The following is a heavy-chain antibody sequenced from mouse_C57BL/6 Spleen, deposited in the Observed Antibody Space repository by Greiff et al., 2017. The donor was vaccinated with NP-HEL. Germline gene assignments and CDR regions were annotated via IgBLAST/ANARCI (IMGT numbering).Heavy chain of an antibody. D-gene: IGHD2-4*01. CDR1: GYAFSSYW. CDR3: ARYRLRQAMDY. V-gene: IGHV1-80*01. J-gene: IGHJ4*01. Sequence: VNLVESGAELVKPGASVKISCKASGYAFSSYWMNWVKQRPGKGLEWIGQIYPGDGDTNYNGKFKGKATLTADKSSSTAYMQLSSLTSEDSAVYFCARYRLRQAMDYWGQGTSVTVSS. CDR2: IYPGDGDT.